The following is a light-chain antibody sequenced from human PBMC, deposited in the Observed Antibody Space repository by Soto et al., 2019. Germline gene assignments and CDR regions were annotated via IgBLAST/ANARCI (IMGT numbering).Light chain of an antibody. CDR1: QSVNSNY. CDR3: QQYSSSPPEFT. Sequence: EIVLTQSPGTLSVSPGERVTLSCRASQSVNSNYLAWYQQRPGQAPRLLIFGASYRATGIPDRFSGSGSGTDFTLTISRLEPEVFAVYYCQQYSSSPPEFTFGPGTKVDSK. V-gene: IGKV3-20*01. CDR2: GAS. J-gene: IGKJ3*01.